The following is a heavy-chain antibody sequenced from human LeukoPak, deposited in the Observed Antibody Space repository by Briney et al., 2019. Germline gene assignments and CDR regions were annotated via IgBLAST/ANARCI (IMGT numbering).Heavy chain of an antibody. Sequence: SETLSLTCTVSGGSISSYYWSWIRQPPGKGLEWIGYIYYGGITNYNPSLKSRVIISVHTSKNQFSLKLSSVTAADTAVYYCARAGRWEGRPHAFDIWGQGTMVTVSS. V-gene: IGHV4-59*01. CDR2: IYYGGIT. D-gene: IGHD1-26*01. CDR1: GGSISSYY. CDR3: ARAGRWEGRPHAFDI. J-gene: IGHJ3*02.